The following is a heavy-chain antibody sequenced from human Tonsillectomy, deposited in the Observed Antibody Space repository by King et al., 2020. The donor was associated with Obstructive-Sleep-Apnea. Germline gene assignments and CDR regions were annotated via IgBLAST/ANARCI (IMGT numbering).Heavy chain of an antibody. J-gene: IGHJ4*02. Sequence: QLVQSGGGLVQPGGSLRLSCAASGFTFSSYDMHWVRQAPGKGLEWVSAIGTAGDTYYPGSVKGRFTISRENAKNSLYLQMNSLRAGDTAVYYCARGVNDILTGYSFDYWGQGTLVTVSS. V-gene: IGHV3-13*01. CDR1: GFTFSSYD. D-gene: IGHD3-9*01. CDR3: ARGVNDILTGYSFDY. CDR2: IGTAGDT.